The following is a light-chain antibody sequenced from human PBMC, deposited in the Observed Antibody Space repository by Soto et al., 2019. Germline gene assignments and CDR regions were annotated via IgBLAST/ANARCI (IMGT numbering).Light chain of an antibody. J-gene: IGLJ2*01. CDR3: SSYTTSSTLV. Sequence: QSALTQPASVSGSPGQSITISCTGTSSDVGGYKYVSWYQQHPGKAPKLIIYEVTNRPSGIFNRFSGSKSGNTASLTISGLQAEDGADYFCSSYTTSSTLVFGGGTKLTVL. V-gene: IGLV2-14*01. CDR1: SSDVGGYKY. CDR2: EVT.